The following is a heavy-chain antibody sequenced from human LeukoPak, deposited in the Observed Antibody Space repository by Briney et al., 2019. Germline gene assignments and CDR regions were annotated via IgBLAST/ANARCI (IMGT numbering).Heavy chain of an antibody. V-gene: IGHV3-23*01. CDR1: GFTFSSYA. Sequence: NPGGSLRLSCAASGFTFSSYALSWVRQAPGRGREWVSAISGSGGSTYYADSMKGRFTISRDNSKNTLYLQMNSLRAEDTAVYYCAYPSSGWYTYWGQGTLVTVSS. CDR3: AYPSSGWYTY. CDR2: ISGSGGST. D-gene: IGHD6-19*01. J-gene: IGHJ4*02.